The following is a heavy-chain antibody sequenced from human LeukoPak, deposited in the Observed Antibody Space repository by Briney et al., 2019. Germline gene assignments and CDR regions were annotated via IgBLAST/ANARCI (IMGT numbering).Heavy chain of an antibody. Sequence: SETLSLTCTVSGGSISSYYWSWIRQPPGKGLEWIGYIYYSGSTNYNPSLKSRVTISVDTSKNQFSLKLSSVTAADTAVYYCASIPTMVRGVIGYWFDPCGQGTLVTVSS. CDR2: IYYSGST. J-gene: IGHJ5*02. V-gene: IGHV4-59*01. D-gene: IGHD3-10*01. CDR1: GGSISSYY. CDR3: ASIPTMVRGVIGYWFDP.